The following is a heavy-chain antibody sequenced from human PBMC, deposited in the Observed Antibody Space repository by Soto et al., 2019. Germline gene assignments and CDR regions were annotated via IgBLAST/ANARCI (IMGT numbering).Heavy chain of an antibody. D-gene: IGHD3-10*01. CDR3: ARASSPQPVLLWFGEYYYYYYMDV. V-gene: IGHV7-4-1*01. CDR1: GYTLTSYA. Sequence: ASVKVSCKASGYTLTSYAMNWVRQAPGQGLEWMGWININTGNPTYAQGFTGRFVFSLDTSVSTAYLQICSLKAEDTAVYYCARASSPQPVLLWFGEYYYYYYMDVWGKGTTVTVSS. CDR2: ININTGNP. J-gene: IGHJ6*03.